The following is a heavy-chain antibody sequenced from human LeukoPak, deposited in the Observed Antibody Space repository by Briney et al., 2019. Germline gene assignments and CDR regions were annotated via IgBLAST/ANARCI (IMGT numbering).Heavy chain of an antibody. V-gene: IGHV1-2*02. J-gene: IGHJ4*02. CDR2: INPNNGGT. D-gene: IGHD3-22*01. CDR1: GYTFTGYY. CDR3: ARDYAYDSSVHFDY. Sequence: GASVKVSCKTSGYTFTGYYIHWVRQAPGQGLEWMGWINPNNGGTKYAQNFQGRVTTTRDSSMSTAYMELSRLRSDDTAVYYCARDYAYDSSVHFDYWGQGTLVTVSS.